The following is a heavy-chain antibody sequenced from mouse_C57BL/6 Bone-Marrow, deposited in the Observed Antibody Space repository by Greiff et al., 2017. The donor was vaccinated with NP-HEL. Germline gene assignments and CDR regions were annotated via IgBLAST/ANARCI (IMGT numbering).Heavy chain of an antibody. CDR2: ISYDGSN. Sequence: VQLQQSGPGLVKPSQSLSLTCSVTGYSITSGYYWNWIRQFPGNKLEWMGYISYDGSNNYNPSLKNRISITRDTSKNQFFLKLNSVTTEDTATYYCARGLYYDYDAWFAYWGQGTLVTVSA. D-gene: IGHD2-4*01. CDR1: GYSITSGYY. V-gene: IGHV3-6*01. J-gene: IGHJ3*01. CDR3: ARGLYYDYDAWFAY.